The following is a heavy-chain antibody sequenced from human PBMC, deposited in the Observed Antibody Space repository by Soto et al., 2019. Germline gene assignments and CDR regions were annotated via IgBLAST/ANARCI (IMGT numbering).Heavy chain of an antibody. CDR1: GDSVSSGSYY. CDR3: ARVAVAGTRVDY. D-gene: IGHD6-19*01. CDR2: VYYTGST. Sequence: SETLSLTCIVFGDSVSSGSYYWSWIRQPPGKGLEWIGNVYYTGSTIYNPSLKSRVTISVDKSKNQFSLKLSSVTAADTAVYYCARVAVAGTRVDYWGQGTLVIVSS. V-gene: IGHV4-61*01. J-gene: IGHJ4*02.